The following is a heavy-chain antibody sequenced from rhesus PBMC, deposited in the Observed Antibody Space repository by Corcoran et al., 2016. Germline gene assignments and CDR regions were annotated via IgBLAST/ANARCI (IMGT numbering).Heavy chain of an antibody. J-gene: IGHJ2*01. V-gene: IGHV4-169*01. D-gene: IGHD6-31*01. CDR2: IDSRESST. CDR3: ARGSSSGWYFDL. Sequence: QLQLQESGPGLVQPSETLSFSCAVSGGSISSSYLSCILQAPGKGLGCIWYIDSRESSTNSNPSLKSRVTLSVYTSKNQLSLKLSSVTAADTAVYYCARGSSSGWYFDLWGPGTPITISS. CDR1: GGSISSSY.